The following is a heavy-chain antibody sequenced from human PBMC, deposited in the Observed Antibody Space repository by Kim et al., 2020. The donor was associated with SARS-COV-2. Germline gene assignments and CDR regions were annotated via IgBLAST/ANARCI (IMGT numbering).Heavy chain of an antibody. CDR1: GFTFSRYA. CDR3: AKDGAAGAFEY. Sequence: GGSLRLSCAASGFTFSRYAMFWIRQAPGKGLEWVSTVSGDGDSTYHADSVRGRFTIARDNSMNTLYLEMNSLRPEDTAAYYCAKDGAAGAFEYWGQGALV. J-gene: IGHJ4*02. D-gene: IGHD6-13*01. CDR2: VSGDGDST. V-gene: IGHV3-23*01.